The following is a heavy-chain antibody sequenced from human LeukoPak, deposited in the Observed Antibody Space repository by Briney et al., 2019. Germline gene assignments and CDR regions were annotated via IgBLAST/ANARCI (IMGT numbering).Heavy chain of an antibody. CDR3: AKDRENIAARRGYFDY. D-gene: IGHD6-6*01. V-gene: IGHV3-30*02. CDR2: IRYDGSNK. CDR1: GFTFSSYG. J-gene: IGHJ4*02. Sequence: PGGSLRLSCAASGFTFSSYGMHWVRQAPGKGLEWVAFIRYDGSNKYYADSVKGRFTISRDNSKNTLYLQMNSLRAEDTAVYYCAKDRENIAARRGYFDYWGQGTLVTVSS.